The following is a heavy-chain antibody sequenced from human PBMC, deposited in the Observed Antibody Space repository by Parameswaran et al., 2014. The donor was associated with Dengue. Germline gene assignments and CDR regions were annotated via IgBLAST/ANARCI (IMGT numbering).Heavy chain of an antibody. D-gene: IGHD3-22*01. J-gene: IGHJ1*01. CDR3: ARVTYYYDSSGYKGLQH. CDR2: INPNSGGT. Sequence: WVRQAPGQGLEWMGWINPNSGGTNYAQKFQGRVTMTRDTSISTAYMELSRLRSDDTAVYYCARVTYYYDSSGYKGLQHWGQGTLVTVSS. V-gene: IGHV1-2*02.